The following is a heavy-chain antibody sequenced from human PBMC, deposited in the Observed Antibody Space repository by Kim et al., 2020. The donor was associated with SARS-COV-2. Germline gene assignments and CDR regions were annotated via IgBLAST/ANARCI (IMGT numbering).Heavy chain of an antibody. CDR2: INTNTGNP. J-gene: IGHJ6*02. Sequence: ASVKVSCKASGYTFTSYAMNWVRQAPGQGLEWMGWINTNTGNPTYAQGFTGRFVFSLDTSVSTAYLQISSLKAEDTAVYYCARVGGYCSGGSCYGYYYGMDVWGQGTTVTVSS. V-gene: IGHV7-4-1*02. D-gene: IGHD2-15*01. CDR3: ARVGGYCSGGSCYGYYYGMDV. CDR1: GYTFTSYA.